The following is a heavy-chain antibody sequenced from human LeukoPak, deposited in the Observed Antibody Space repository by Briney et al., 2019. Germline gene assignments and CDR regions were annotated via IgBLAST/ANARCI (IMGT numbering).Heavy chain of an antibody. V-gene: IGHV3-11*04. J-gene: IGHJ6*04. CDR3: AELGITMIGGV. D-gene: IGHD3-10*02. CDR1: GFTFSDYY. CDR2: ISSSGSTI. Sequence: GGSLRLSCTASGFTFSDYYMSWIRQTPGKGLEWLSYISSSGSTIYYADSVKGRFTISRDNAKNSLYLQMNSLRAEDTAVYYCAELGITMIGGVWGKGTTVTISS.